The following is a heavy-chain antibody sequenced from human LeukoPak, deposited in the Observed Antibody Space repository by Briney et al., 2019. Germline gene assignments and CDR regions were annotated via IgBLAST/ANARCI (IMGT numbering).Heavy chain of an antibody. CDR3: ARDYGDY. CDR2: ISTSGNTI. D-gene: IGHD4-17*01. V-gene: IGHV3-48*03. CDR1: GFRLSNYN. Sequence: PGGSLRLSCAASGFRLSNYNMNWVRQTPGKGLEWISYISTSGNTIYYTDSVKGRFTVSRDNAKNAMYLQMNNLRAEDTAVYYCARDYGDYWGQGTLVTVSS. J-gene: IGHJ4*02.